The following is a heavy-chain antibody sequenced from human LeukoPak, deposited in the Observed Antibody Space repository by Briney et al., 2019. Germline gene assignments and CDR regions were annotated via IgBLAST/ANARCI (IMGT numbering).Heavy chain of an antibody. J-gene: IGHJ4*02. CDR1: GGSISSHY. Sequence: PSETLSLTCTVSGGSISSHYWCWIRQPPGKGLEWVGYIYYSGSTNYNPYLTSRVAISVETSTNKFSLKLSSVTAADTAVYFCARGVAVAYLDYWGQGTLVTVSS. V-gene: IGHV4-59*11. CDR3: ARGVAVAYLDY. CDR2: IYYSGST. D-gene: IGHD6-19*01.